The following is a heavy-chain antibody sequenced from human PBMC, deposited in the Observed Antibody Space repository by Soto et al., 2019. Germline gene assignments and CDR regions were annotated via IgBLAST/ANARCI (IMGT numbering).Heavy chain of an antibody. CDR2: ASARNSNT. D-gene: IGHD6-13*01. J-gene: IGHJ5*02. CDR3: GKDDTSRGPRGYSSSLYGWVDP. V-gene: IGHV3-23*01. Sequence: EVQLLESGGGLVQPGGSLRLSCAASGFTFSSHVMSWVRQAPGKGLEWVSAASARNSNTYYADSVKGRFTISRDNSNSTVYLQLASRRVHDTAVYHCGKDDTSRGPRGYSSSLYGWVDPWGQGILVVVSS. CDR1: GFTFSSHV.